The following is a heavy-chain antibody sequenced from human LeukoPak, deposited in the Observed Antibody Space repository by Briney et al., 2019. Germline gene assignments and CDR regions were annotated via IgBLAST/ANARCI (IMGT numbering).Heavy chain of an antibody. CDR3: AKGGPYYYDSSGYPH. CDR1: GFDFSAFG. D-gene: IGHD3-22*01. V-gene: IGHV3-30*18. J-gene: IGHJ4*02. Sequence: PGGSLRLSCAASGFDFSAFGMNWVRQAPGKGLEWVAVISYDGSQKYYADSVKGRFTISRDNSKNTLYLQMNSLRAEDTAVYYCAKGGPYYYDSSGYPHWGQGTLVTVSS. CDR2: ISYDGSQK.